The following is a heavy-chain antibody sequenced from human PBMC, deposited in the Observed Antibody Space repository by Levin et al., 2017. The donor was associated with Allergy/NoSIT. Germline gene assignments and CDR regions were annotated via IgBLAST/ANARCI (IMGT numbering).Heavy chain of an antibody. V-gene: IGHV3-72*01. Sequence: PGGSLRLSCAGSGFIFSDHYIDWVRQAPGKGLEWVARKTNKVQSYASEERETGKGRFTISGDNSKNSVYLQMNSLKTEDTAVYYCADVGRSYDLDVWGQGTTVTVSS. J-gene: IGHJ6*02. CDR3: ADVGRSYDLDV. CDR2: KTNKVQSYAS. D-gene: IGHD1-26*01. CDR1: GFIFSDHY.